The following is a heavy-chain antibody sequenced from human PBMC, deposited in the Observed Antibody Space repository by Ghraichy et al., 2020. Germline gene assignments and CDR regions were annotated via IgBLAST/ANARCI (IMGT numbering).Heavy chain of an antibody. V-gene: IGHV4-59*01. D-gene: IGHD5-24*01. CDR3: ARMAPTLRRYFDY. Sequence: SETLSLTCTVSGGGSITSYYWSWVRQPRGKGLEWIGYIFYSGSTKYNPSLESRVTISVDTSKNQFSLELSSVTAADTAVYYCARMAPTLRRYFDYWGQGTLVTVSS. J-gene: IGHJ4*02. CDR2: IFYSGST. CDR1: GGGSITSYY.